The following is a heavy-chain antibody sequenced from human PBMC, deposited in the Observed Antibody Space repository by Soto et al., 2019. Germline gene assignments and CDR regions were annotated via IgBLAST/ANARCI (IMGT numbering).Heavy chain of an antibody. CDR2: ISSIGST. J-gene: IGHJ6*02. CDR1: GVSISSGDYF. CDR3: DSGLMISHYYDHGMDV. Sequence: QVQLQESGPGLVKPSQTLSLTCTVSGVSISSGDYFWCWIRQYPGKGLVWIGYISSIGSTYYNPYHKAGVSLSRDTCKTQFALTLSSVTTTDTAENYCDSGLMISHYYDHGMDVWGQGTTVTVSS. D-gene: IGHD3-22*01. V-gene: IGHV4-30-4*08.